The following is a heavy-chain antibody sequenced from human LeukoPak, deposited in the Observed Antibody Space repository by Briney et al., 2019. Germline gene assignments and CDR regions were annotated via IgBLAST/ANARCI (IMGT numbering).Heavy chain of an antibody. CDR1: GYTFTGYY. J-gene: IGHJ4*02. Sequence: ASVKVSCKASGYTFTGYYMHWVRQAPGQGLEWMGWINPNSGGTNYAQKFQGRVTMTRDTSISTAYMELSRLRSDDTAVYYCARVEGGYDSSGYYPNIWGQGTLVTVSS. D-gene: IGHD3-22*01. CDR2: INPNSGGT. V-gene: IGHV1-2*02. CDR3: ARVEGGYDSSGYYPNI.